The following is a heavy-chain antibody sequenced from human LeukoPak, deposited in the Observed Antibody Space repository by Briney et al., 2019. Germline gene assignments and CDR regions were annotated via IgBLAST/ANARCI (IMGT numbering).Heavy chain of an antibody. V-gene: IGHV4-34*01. J-gene: IGHJ6*02. CDR2: INHSGST. Sequence: SETLSLTCAVYGGSFSGYCWSWIRQPPGKGLEWIGEINHSGSTNYNPSLKSRVTISVDTSKNQFSLKLSSVTAADTAVYYCARIVVVPAAITVYYYGMDVWGQGTTVTVSS. D-gene: IGHD2-2*02. CDR1: GGSFSGYC. CDR3: ARIVVVPAAITVYYYGMDV.